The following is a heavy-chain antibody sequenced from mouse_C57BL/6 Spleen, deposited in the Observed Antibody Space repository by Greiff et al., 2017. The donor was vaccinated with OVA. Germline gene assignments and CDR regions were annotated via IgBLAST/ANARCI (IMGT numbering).Heavy chain of an antibody. J-gene: IGHJ2*01. D-gene: IGHD2-3*01. Sequence: EVQLVESGGGLVKPGGSLKLSCAASGFTFSSYAMSWVRQTPEKRLEWVATISDGGSYTYYPDNVKGRFTISRDNAKNIRYLQMSHLKSENTAMYYCARDYDGYYHYFDYWGQGTTLTVSS. CDR1: GFTFSSYA. V-gene: IGHV5-4*01. CDR2: ISDGGSYT. CDR3: ARDYDGYYHYFDY.